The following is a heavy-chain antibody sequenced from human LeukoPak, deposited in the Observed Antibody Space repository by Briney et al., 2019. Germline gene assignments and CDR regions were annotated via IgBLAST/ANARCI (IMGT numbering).Heavy chain of an antibody. Sequence: GRSLRLSCAAYGFTFSNSGMHWVRQAPGKGLEWVAVISYDGSNKYYADSVKGRFTISRDNSKNTLYLQMNSLRGEDTAVYYCEKTRPPITMIVVAYDYWGQGTLVTVSS. CDR1: GFTFSNSG. J-gene: IGHJ4*02. CDR2: ISYDGSNK. D-gene: IGHD3-22*01. CDR3: EKTRPPITMIVVAYDY. V-gene: IGHV3-30*18.